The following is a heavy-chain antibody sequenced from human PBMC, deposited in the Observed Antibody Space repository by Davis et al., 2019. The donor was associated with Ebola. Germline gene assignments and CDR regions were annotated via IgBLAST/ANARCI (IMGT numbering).Heavy chain of an antibody. CDR2: IIPIFGTA. CDR1: GGTFSSYA. Sequence: SVKVSCKASGGTFSSYAISWVRQAPGQGLEWMGGIIPIFGTANYAQKFQGRVTITADESTSTAYMELSSLRSEDTAVYYCARAFVGTTGTTDFYYYGMDVWGQGTTVTVSS. D-gene: IGHD1-1*01. CDR3: ARAFVGTTGTTDFYYYGMDV. V-gene: IGHV1-69*13. J-gene: IGHJ6*02.